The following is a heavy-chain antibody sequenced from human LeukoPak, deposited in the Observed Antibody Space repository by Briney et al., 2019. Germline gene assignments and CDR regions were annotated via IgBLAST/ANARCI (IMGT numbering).Heavy chain of an antibody. D-gene: IGHD6-13*01. V-gene: IGHV1-18*01. J-gene: IGHJ4*02. CDR1: GYTFTSYG. CDR3: ARDSSGSSSWYGRDQWDY. Sequence: ASVKVSCKASGYTFTSYGISRVRQAPGQGLEWMGWISAYNGNTNYAQKLQGRVTMTTDTSTSTAYMELRSLRSDDTAVYYCARDSSGSSSWYGRDQWDYWGQGTLVTVSS. CDR2: ISAYNGNT.